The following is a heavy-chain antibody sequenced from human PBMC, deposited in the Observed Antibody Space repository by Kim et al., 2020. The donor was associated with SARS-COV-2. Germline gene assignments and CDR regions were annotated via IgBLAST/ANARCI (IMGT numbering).Heavy chain of an antibody. V-gene: IGHV3-74*01. J-gene: IGHJ5*02. D-gene: IGHD3-22*01. Sequence: SVKGRFTISRDNAKNTLYLHMNGLRTEDTAVYYCAKVGDYDSSGFCAFLGSWGQRSRVTVSS. CDR3: AKVGDYDSSGFCAFLGS.